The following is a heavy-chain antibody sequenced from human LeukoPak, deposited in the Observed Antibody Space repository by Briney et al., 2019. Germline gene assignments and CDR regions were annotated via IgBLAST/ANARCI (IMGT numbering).Heavy chain of an antibody. CDR1: GITLSNYG. CDR2: ISGSGGST. D-gene: IGHD3-10*01. Sequence: VGSLRLSCAVSGITLSNYGMSWVRQAPGKGLEWDAGISGSGGSTYYADSVKGRFTISRDNPKNTLYLQMNSLRAEDTAVYFCAKRGVVIRVILVGFHKEAYYFDSRGQGALVTVSS. V-gene: IGHV3-23*01. J-gene: IGHJ4*02. CDR3: AKRGVVIRVILVGFHKEAYYFDS.